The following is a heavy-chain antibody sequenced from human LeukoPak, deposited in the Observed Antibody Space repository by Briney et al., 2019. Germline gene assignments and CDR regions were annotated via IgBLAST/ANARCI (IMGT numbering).Heavy chain of an antibody. V-gene: IGHV3-21*01. CDR1: GFTFSSYS. Sequence: GVSLRLSCAASGFTFSSYSMNWVRQAPGKGLEWVSSISSSSSYIYYADSVKGRFTISRDNAKNSLYLQMNSLRAEDTAVYYCARDPSSCSSSWPYYFDYWGQGTLVTVSS. D-gene: IGHD6-13*01. CDR2: ISSSSSYI. CDR3: ARDPSSCSSSWPYYFDY. J-gene: IGHJ4*02.